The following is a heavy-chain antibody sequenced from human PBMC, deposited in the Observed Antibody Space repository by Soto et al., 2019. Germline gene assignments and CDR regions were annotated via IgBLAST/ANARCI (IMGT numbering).Heavy chain of an antibody. CDR2: IHYSGST. V-gene: IGHV4-39*01. Sequence: QLQLQESGPGLLKPSETLSLTCTVSGGSISSSSDYWGWIRQPPGKGLEWIGSIHYSGSTYYTPSLKSRVTISVDTSKNQFSLKLSSVTAADTAVYYCARHVGTIRARVLGLWFDPWGQGTLVSVSS. CDR1: GGSISSSSDY. D-gene: IGHD1-1*01. J-gene: IGHJ5*02. CDR3: ARHVGTIRARVLGLWFDP.